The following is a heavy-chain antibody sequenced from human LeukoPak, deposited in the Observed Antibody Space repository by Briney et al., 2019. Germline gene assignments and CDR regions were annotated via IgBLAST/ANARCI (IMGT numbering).Heavy chain of an antibody. J-gene: IGHJ3*02. CDR2: IIPVLGTA. V-gene: IGHV1-69*05. Sequence: SVKVSCKASGYTFTSYGISWVRQAPGQGLEWMGGIIPVLGTANYPQKFQGRVTITTDESTSTAFMELSSLRSEDTAVYYCARGFTRPWAFDIWGQGTMVMVSS. CDR1: GYTFTSYG. CDR3: ARGFTRPWAFDI.